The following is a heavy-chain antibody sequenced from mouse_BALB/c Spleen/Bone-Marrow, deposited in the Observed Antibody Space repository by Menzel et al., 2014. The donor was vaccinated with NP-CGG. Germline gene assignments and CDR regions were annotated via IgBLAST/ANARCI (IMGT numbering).Heavy chain of an antibody. CDR2: IYPGNVNT. CDR3: ARRYDDSIDY. J-gene: IGHJ2*01. V-gene: IGHV1S56*01. Sequence: VQLQQSGPELVKPGASVRISCKASGYTFTSYYIHWVKQRPGQGLEWIGWIYPGNVNTKYNEKFKGKATLTADKSSSTDYMQLSSLTSEDSAIYFCARRYDDSIDYWGQGTTLTVSS. CDR1: GYTFTSYY. D-gene: IGHD2-14*01.